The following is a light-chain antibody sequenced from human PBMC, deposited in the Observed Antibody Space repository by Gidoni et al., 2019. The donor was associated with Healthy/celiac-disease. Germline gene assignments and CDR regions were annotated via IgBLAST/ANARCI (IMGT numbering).Light chain of an antibody. Sequence: EIVLTQSPGTLSLSPGERATLSCRPSQSVSSSYLAWYQQKPGQAPRLLIYGASSRATGSPDRFSGSGSGTDVTLTISRLEPEDFAVYYCQQYGSSPRYTFGQGTKLEIK. CDR1: QSVSSSY. J-gene: IGKJ2*01. V-gene: IGKV3-20*01. CDR2: GAS. CDR3: QQYGSSPRYT.